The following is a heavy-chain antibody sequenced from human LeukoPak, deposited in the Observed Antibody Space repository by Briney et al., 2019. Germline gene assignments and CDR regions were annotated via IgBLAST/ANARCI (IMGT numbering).Heavy chain of an antibody. V-gene: IGHV3-15*04. CDR2: IESKTDGGTT. CDR1: GFTFSNAW. D-gene: IGHD4-17*01. Sequence: GGSLRLSCAASGFTFSNAWMSWVRQAPGKGLEWVGRIESKTDGGTTDYAAPVKGRFTISRDDSKNTLYLQMNSLKTEDTAVYYCTTAPLYPMVTTGSWGQGTLVTVSS. J-gene: IGHJ4*02. CDR3: TTAPLYPMVTTGS.